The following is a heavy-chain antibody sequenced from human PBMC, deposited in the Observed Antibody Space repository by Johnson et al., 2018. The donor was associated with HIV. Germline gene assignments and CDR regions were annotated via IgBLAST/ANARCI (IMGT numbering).Heavy chain of an antibody. CDR2: IGPGGDT. J-gene: IGHJ3*02. D-gene: IGHD6-13*01. CDR3: ARDLAAAGIFRGLSAFDI. Sequence: VQLVESGGGLVQPGGSLRLSCAASRFTFSSNDMHWVRQATGKGLEWVSTIGPGGDTYYPGSVKGRFTISRDNAKNSLYLQMNSLRAEDTAVYYCARDLAAAGIFRGLSAFDIWGQGTLVTVSS. V-gene: IGHV3-13*01. CDR1: RFTFSSND.